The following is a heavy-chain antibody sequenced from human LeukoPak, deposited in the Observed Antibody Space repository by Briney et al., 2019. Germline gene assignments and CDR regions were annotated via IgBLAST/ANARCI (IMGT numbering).Heavy chain of an antibody. CDR1: GPTFHDYA. V-gene: IGHV3-43*02. CDR2: ISADGGST. J-gene: IGHJ4*02. Sequence: GGSLRLSCVASGPTFHDYAMHWVRHAPGKGLEWVSLISADGGSTFYADSVRGRFSISRDNSKNSLYLQMNSLRTEDTAMYYCAKESGKFDYWGQGTLVAVSS. CDR3: AKESGKFDY.